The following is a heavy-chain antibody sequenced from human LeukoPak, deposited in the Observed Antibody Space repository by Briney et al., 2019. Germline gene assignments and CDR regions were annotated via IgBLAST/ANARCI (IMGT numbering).Heavy chain of an antibody. V-gene: IGHV3-21*01. CDR1: GFTFSRYS. D-gene: IGHD3-22*01. CDR2: ISSTSTFI. Sequence: GGSLRLSCAASGFTFSRYSMNWVRQAPGKGLEWVASISSTSTFIYSADSVKGRFTISRDTAKNSLFLQMNSLRAEDTAIYYCARDYFDSSDYPQTYYYYYMDVWGNVTTVTVSS. CDR3: ARDYFDSSDYPQTYYYYYMDV. J-gene: IGHJ6*03.